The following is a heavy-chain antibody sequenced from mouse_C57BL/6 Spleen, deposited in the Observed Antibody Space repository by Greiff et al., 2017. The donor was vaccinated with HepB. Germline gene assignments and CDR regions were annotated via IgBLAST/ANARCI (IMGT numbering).Heavy chain of an antibody. CDR3: ATGGVGALYDYAMEY. CDR2: IYPRSGNT. J-gene: IGHJ4*01. D-gene: IGHD1-1*01. Sequence: QVQLQQSGAELARPGASVKLSCKASGYTFTSYGISWVKQRTGQGLEWIGEIYPRSGNTYYNEKFKGKATLTADKSSSTAYMELRSLTSEDSAVYFCATGGVGALYDYAMEYWGQEASVTVSS. V-gene: IGHV1-81*01. CDR1: GYTFTSYG.